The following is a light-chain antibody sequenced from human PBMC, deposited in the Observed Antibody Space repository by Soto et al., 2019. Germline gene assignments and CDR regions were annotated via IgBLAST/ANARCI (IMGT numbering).Light chain of an antibody. CDR1: SSDVGNYNL. CDR3: CSYAGDSYV. Sequence: QSALTQPASVSGSPGQSITISCTGTSSDVGNYNLVSWYQQHPGKAPKLMIYDVSKRPSGVSNRFSGSKSGNTASLTISGLQADDEDDYYCCSYAGDSYVFGTGTKVTVL. V-gene: IGLV2-23*02. CDR2: DVS. J-gene: IGLJ1*01.